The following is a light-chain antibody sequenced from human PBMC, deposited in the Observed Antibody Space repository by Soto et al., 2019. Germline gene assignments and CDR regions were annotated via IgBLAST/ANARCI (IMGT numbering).Light chain of an antibody. CDR1: QTISRW. CDR3: HSRA. CDR2: DAS. J-gene: IGKJ5*01. V-gene: IGKV1-5*01. Sequence: DIQLTQTPSTLSASVGDEVTITCRASQTISRWLAWYQKKPGRAPKLLIYDASTLESGVPSRFSGSGSESEFTLTISRLQPDDFATYFCHSRAFGQGTRLEI.